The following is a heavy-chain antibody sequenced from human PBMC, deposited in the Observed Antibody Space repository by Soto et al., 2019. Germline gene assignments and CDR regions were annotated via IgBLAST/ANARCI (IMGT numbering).Heavy chain of an antibody. Sequence: ASVKVSCKASGYTFTSYGISWVRQAPGQGLEWMGWISAYNGNTNYAQKLQGRVTMTTDTSTSTAYMELRSLRSDDTAVYYCAVAYYDFWSGYYDFDYWGQGTMVTVSS. CDR1: GYTFTSYG. J-gene: IGHJ4*02. D-gene: IGHD3-3*01. V-gene: IGHV1-18*04. CDR3: AVAYYDFWSGYYDFDY. CDR2: ISAYNGNT.